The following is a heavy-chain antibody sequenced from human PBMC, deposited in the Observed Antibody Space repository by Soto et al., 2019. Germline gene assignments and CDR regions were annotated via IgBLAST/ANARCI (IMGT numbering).Heavy chain of an antibody. Sequence: LXLSFAASGFPFSSYGMHWVRQAPGKGLDWVGVIWYDGSNKDYAESVKGRFTISRDNSKNMLYLQMNSLRADDKAVYYCANSINWGQGTLVTASS. V-gene: IGHV3-33*03. CDR3: ANSIN. CDR2: IWYDGSNK. CDR1: GFPFSSYG. J-gene: IGHJ4*02.